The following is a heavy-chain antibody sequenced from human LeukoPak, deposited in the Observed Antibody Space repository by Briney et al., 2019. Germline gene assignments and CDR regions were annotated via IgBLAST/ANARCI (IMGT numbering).Heavy chain of an antibody. CDR2: IYYSGST. CDR3: AREDIVVNRGFDP. CDR1: GGSISSGGYY. J-gene: IGHJ5*02. Sequence: SQTLSLTCTVSGGSISSGGYYWSWIRQHPGKDLEWIGYIYYSGSTYYNPSLKSRVTISVDTSKNQFSLKLSSVTAADTAVYYCAREDIVVNRGFDPWGQGTLVTVSS. D-gene: IGHD2-15*01. V-gene: IGHV4-31*03.